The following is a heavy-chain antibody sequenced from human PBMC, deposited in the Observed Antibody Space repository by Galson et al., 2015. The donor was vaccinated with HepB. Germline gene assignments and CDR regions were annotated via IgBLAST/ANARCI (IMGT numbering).Heavy chain of an antibody. CDR1: GGSISSSSYY. Sequence: ETLSLTCTVSGGSISSSSYYWGWIRQPPGKGLEWIGSIYYSGSTYYNPSLKSRVSISVDTSKNQFSLKLSSVTAADTAVYYCARRPDVVVVTETAGDVWGQGTTVTVSS. CDR2: IYYSGST. CDR3: ARRPDVVVVTETAGDV. V-gene: IGHV4-39*01. J-gene: IGHJ6*02. D-gene: IGHD2-21*02.